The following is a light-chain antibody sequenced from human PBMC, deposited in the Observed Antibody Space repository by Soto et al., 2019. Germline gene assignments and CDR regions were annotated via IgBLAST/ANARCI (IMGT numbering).Light chain of an antibody. V-gene: IGKV3-20*01. CDR2: GAS. CDR1: QSVSSSY. J-gene: IGKJ1*01. CDR3: QQCGSAPPT. Sequence: EIVLTQSPGTLSLSPGERATLSCRASQSVSSSYLVWYQQKTGQAPRLLMSGASSRAAGIPDGFSGRGSGTDFTLTISRLEPEDFAVYYCQQCGSAPPTFGQGTKVEIK.